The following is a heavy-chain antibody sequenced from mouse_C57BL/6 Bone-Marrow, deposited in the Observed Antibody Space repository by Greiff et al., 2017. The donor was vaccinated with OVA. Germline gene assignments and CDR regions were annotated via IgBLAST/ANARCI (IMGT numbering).Heavy chain of an antibody. V-gene: IGHV1-53*01. CDR1: GYTFTSYW. CDR2: INPSNGGT. D-gene: IGHD2-2*01. CDR3: ARRGSYGNDGYAMDY. Sequence: QVQLKQPGTDLVKPGASVKLSCTASGYTFTSYWMHWVQQRPGQGLEWIGNINPSNGGTTYNEKFKSKATLTVDKASSTAYMQLSRLTSEDTAVYECARRGSYGNDGYAMDYWGQGTSVTVSS. J-gene: IGHJ4*01.